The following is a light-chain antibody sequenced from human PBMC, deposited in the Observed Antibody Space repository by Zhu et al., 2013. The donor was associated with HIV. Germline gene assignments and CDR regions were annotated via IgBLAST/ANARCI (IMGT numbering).Light chain of an antibody. CDR3: QQYGSSPLT. CDR2: ETS. J-gene: IGKJ4*01. V-gene: IGKV3-20*01. Sequence: EIVLTQSPGTLSLFPGERGTLSCRASQSISSSYLAWYLHKPGQAPRLLMYETSTRAAGIPARFSGSGSVRDFTLTITGLEPEDFAVYYCQQYGSSPLTFGG. CDR1: QSISSSY.